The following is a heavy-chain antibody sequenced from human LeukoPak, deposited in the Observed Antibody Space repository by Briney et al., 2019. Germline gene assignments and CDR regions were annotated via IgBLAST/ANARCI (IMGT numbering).Heavy chain of an antibody. Sequence: GASLKISCRGSGYSFSSYWIGWVRQMPGKGLEWMGIIDPGDADTRCSPSFQGQVTISADKSISTAYLQWSSLKASDTAIYYCARRYSGSYSAFDIWGQGTMVTVSS. CDR3: ARRYSGSYSAFDI. D-gene: IGHD1-26*01. J-gene: IGHJ3*02. V-gene: IGHV5-51*01. CDR1: GYSFSSYW. CDR2: IDPGDADT.